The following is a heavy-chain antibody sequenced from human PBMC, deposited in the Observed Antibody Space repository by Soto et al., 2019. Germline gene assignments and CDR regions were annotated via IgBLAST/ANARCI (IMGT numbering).Heavy chain of an antibody. D-gene: IGHD3-10*01. J-gene: IGHJ6*02. CDR3: VKGPTDYYGSGSYFPPYYYYGMDV. CDR2: ISSNGGST. CDR1: GFTLSSYA. Sequence: GGSLRLSCSASGFTLSSYAMHWVRQAPGKGLEYVSAISSNGGSTYYADSVKGRFTISRDNSKNTLYLQMSSLRAEDTAGYYCVKGPTDYYGSGSYFPPYYYYGMDVWGQGTTVTVSS. V-gene: IGHV3-64D*06.